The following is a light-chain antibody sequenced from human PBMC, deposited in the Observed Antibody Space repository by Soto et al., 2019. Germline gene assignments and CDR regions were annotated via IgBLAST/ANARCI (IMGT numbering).Light chain of an antibody. Sequence: EIVMTQSPATRSVSPGERATLSGRVSQSVSSNLAWYQQKPGQAPRLLIYGASTRATGIPARFSGSGSGTDFTLTISSLQSEDFAVYYCQQYNNWPLTFGPGTKVEIK. CDR1: QSVSSN. CDR3: QQYNNWPLT. CDR2: GAS. V-gene: IGKV3-15*01. J-gene: IGKJ3*01.